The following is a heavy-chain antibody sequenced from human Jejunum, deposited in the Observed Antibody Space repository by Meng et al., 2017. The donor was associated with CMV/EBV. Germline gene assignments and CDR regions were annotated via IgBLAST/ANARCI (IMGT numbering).Heavy chain of an antibody. CDR2: VYTSGTN. J-gene: IGHJ4*02. CDR3: TRGYNSDWFDY. D-gene: IGHD6-19*01. Sequence: QVQQSGAGARLARASVTRAFIGSGVISSSNGYNWIWQAPSRGLEWMRSMRVYTSGTNHYHPSLESRITITVDTSKKQFSLQLSSVTAEDTAVYYCTRGYNSDWFDYWGQGTLVTVSS. V-gene: IGHV4-4*07. CDR1: ISSSNGYN.